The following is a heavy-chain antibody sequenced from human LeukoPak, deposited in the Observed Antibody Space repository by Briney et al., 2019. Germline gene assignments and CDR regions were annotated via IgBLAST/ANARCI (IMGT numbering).Heavy chain of an antibody. CDR1: GGTFSSYA. CDR2: IIPIFGTA. V-gene: IGHV1-69*06. D-gene: IGHD3-16*01. J-gene: IGHJ6*04. CDR3: TLGAPYYYYGMDV. Sequence: AVKVSCKASGGTFSSYAISWVRQAPGQGLEWMGGIIPIFGTANYAQKFQGRVTITADKSTSTAYMELSSLRSEDTAVYYCTLGAPYYYYGMDVWGKGTTVTVSS.